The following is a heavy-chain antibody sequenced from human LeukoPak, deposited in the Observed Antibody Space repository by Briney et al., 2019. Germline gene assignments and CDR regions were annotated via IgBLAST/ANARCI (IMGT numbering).Heavy chain of an antibody. J-gene: IGHJ4*02. CDR2: IHHSGST. CDR1: GGSVRNNY. D-gene: IGHD6-13*01. Sequence: SETLSLTCAVYGGSVRNNYWSWIRQPPGKGLEWIGEIHHSGSTKYNPSLKSRVTISLDTSKNQFSLKLNSMTAADTAVYYCAGHVSAAAGGRWGQGTLVTVSS. CDR3: AGHVSAAAGGR. V-gene: IGHV4-34*01.